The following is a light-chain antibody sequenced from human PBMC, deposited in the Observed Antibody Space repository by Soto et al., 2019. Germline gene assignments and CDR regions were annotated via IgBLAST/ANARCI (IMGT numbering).Light chain of an antibody. CDR3: CSSAPESTYV. CDR1: SSDVGAYDA. V-gene: IGLV2-23*01. Sequence: QSALAQPASVSGSPGQSITISCTGTSSDVGAYDAVSWYQQHPSKAPQVIIYRGTKRPSGVSTRFSGSVSGNTASLTVSGLQAEDEAEYFCCSSAPESTYVFGTGTKVTVL. CDR2: RGT. J-gene: IGLJ1*01.